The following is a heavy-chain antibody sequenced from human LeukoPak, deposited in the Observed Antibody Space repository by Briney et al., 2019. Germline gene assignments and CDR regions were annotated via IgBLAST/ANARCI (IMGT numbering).Heavy chain of an antibody. V-gene: IGHV4-59*01. CDR1: GGSFSGYY. D-gene: IGHD6-19*01. CDR3: ARESPIAVAGRGFDY. CDR2: IYYSGST. J-gene: IGHJ4*02. Sequence: SETLSLTCAVYGGSFSGYYWSWIRQPPGKGLEWIGYIYYSGSTNYNPSLKSRVTISVDTSKNQFSLKLSSVTAADTAVYYCARESPIAVAGRGFDYWGQGTLVTVSS.